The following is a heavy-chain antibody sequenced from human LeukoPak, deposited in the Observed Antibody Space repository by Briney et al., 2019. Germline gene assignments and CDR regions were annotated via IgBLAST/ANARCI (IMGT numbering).Heavy chain of an antibody. D-gene: IGHD3-10*01. V-gene: IGHV4-59*01. CDR3: ARGRDYYGSGSYYNYYYYYYMDV. Sequence: ASETLSLTCTVSGGSINNYYWGWIRQPPGKGLEWIGYIYYSGSTNYNPSLKSRVTISVDTSKNQFSLKLSSVTAADTAVYYCARGRDYYGSGSYYNYYYYYYMDVWGKGTTVTVSS. CDR2: IYYSGST. CDR1: GGSINNYY. J-gene: IGHJ6*03.